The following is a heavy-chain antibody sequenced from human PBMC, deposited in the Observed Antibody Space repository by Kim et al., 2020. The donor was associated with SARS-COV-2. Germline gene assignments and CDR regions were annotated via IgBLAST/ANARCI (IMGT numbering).Heavy chain of an antibody. D-gene: IGHD2-2*01. J-gene: IGHJ4*02. Sequence: GGSLRLSCAASGFTFSNAWMSWVRQAPGKGLEWVGRIKSKTDGGTTDYAAPVKSRFTISRDDSKNTLYLQMNSLKTEDTAVYYCTTDPSPFGLSRDDYWGQGTLVTVSS. CDR1: GFTFSNAW. CDR2: IKSKTDGGTT. CDR3: TTDPSPFGLSRDDY. V-gene: IGHV3-15*01.